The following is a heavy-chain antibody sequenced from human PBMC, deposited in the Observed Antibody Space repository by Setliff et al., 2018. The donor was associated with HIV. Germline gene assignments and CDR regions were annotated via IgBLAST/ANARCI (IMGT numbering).Heavy chain of an antibody. CDR3: ARVPHRVVGTTTLLYHFDY. CDR1: GYSISSGYY. V-gene: IGHV4-38-2*01. Sequence: SETLSLTCAVSGYSISSGYYWAWIRQSPGKGLDWIGSIHHSGTTYYNPSLKGRVTISVDTTSNQVSLQVTSVTAVDTAVYYCARVPHRVVGTTTLLYHFDYWGLGTLVTVSS. J-gene: IGHJ4*02. CDR2: IHHSGTT. D-gene: IGHD1-26*01.